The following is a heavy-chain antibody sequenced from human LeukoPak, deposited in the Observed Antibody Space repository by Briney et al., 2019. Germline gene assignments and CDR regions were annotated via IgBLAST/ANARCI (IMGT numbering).Heavy chain of an antibody. CDR2: ISAYNGNT. J-gene: IGHJ4*02. CDR1: GYTFTGYY. Sequence: GASVKVSCKASGYTFTGYYMHWVRQAPGQGLEWMGWISAYNGNTNYAQKLQGRVTMTTDTSTSTAYMELRSLRSDDTAVYYCARTYYYDSSGYYYGAFDYWGQGTLVTVSS. V-gene: IGHV1-18*04. CDR3: ARTYYYDSSGYYYGAFDY. D-gene: IGHD3-22*01.